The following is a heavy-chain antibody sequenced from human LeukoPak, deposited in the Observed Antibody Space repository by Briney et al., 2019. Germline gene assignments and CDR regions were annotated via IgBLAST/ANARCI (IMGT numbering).Heavy chain of an antibody. D-gene: IGHD3-16*01. Sequence: PGGSLRLSCAASGFTFSSYNMNWVRQAPGKGLEWVSYISPSSTRIDYAASVKGRFSISRDNAKSSLDLQMNSLRAEDTAVYYCARAMSTWGGVRNYFDSWGRGALVTVSS. CDR1: GFTFSSYN. CDR3: ARAMSTWGGVRNYFDS. V-gene: IGHV3-48*04. CDR2: ISPSSTRI. J-gene: IGHJ4*02.